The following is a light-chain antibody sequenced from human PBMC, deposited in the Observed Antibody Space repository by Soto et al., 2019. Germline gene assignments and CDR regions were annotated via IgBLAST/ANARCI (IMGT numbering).Light chain of an antibody. V-gene: IGKV3-15*01. CDR3: QQYNTWPPWT. CDR2: GAS. CDR1: QSVSSN. Sequence: EIVMTQSPATLSVSTRERATLSCSASQSVSSNLAWYQQGPGQAPRLLIYGASTRATGIPARFSGSGSGTDFTLIISSLQSEDFAVYYCQQYNTWPPWTFGQGTKVEIK. J-gene: IGKJ1*01.